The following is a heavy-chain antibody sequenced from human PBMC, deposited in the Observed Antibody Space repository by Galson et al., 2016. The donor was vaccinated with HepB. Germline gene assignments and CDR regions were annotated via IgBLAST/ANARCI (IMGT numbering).Heavy chain of an antibody. Sequence: SLRLSCAASGFTFSDYFMTWIRQAPVKGLEWLAYIANNGGTRYYADSVQGRFTISRDNANNSLYLHMDRLRAEDTAVYFCARDGCLRGSCGYFDIWGQGTMVSVAS. V-gene: IGHV3-11*01. CDR3: ARDGCLRGSCGYFDI. CDR2: IANNGGTR. D-gene: IGHD2-15*01. J-gene: IGHJ3*02. CDR1: GFTFSDYF.